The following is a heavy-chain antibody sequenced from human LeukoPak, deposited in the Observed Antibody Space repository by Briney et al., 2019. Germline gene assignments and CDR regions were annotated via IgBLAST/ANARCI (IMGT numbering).Heavy chain of an antibody. CDR2: IYYSGST. D-gene: IGHD6-13*01. J-gene: IGHJ4*02. CDR1: GGSISSSSYY. Sequence: SGTLSLTCTVSGGSISSSSYYWGWIRQPPGKGLEWIGSIYYSGSTYYNPSLKSRVTISVDTSKNQFSLKLSSVTAADTAVYYCARDPSSSSWRPHYFDYWGQGTLVTVSS. CDR3: ARDPSSSSWRPHYFDY. V-gene: IGHV4-39*07.